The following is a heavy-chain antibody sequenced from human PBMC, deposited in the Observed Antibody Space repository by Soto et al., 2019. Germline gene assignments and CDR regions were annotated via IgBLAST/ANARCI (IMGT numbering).Heavy chain of an antibody. D-gene: IGHD3-22*01. CDR2: ISYDGSNK. Sequence: QVQLVESGGGVVQPGRSLRLSCAASGFTFSSYAMHWVRQAPGKGLEWVAVISYDGSNKYYADSVKGRFTISRDNSKNTLYLEMTSLRAEDTAVYYCARGPYYYDSSGYYPGFDYWGQGTLVTVSS. CDR3: ARGPYYYDSSGYYPGFDY. V-gene: IGHV3-30-3*01. CDR1: GFTFSSYA. J-gene: IGHJ4*02.